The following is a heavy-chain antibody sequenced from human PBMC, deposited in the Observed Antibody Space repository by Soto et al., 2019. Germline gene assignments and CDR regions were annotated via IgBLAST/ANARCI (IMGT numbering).Heavy chain of an antibody. Sequence: SETLSLTCAVYGGSFSGYYWSWIRQPPGKGLEWIGEINHSGSTNYNPSLKSRVTISVDTSKNQFSLKLSSVTAADTAVYYCARGGVGYCSGGSCYSHPSNWFDPWGQGTLVTVSS. J-gene: IGHJ5*02. CDR2: INHSGST. CDR3: ARGGVGYCSGGSCYSHPSNWFDP. D-gene: IGHD2-15*01. V-gene: IGHV4-34*01. CDR1: GGSFSGYY.